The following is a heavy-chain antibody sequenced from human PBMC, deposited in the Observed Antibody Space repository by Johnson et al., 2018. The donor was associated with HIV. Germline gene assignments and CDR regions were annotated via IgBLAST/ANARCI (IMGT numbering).Heavy chain of an antibody. Sequence: VQLVESGGGLVQPGGSLRLSCAASGFTFSSFWMTWVRQAPGKGLAWVANINVDGSNKYYADSVKGRFAISRDNSKNTLYLQMNSLRAEDTAVYYCASGDDDGFWGRGTLVTVSS. J-gene: IGHJ4*03. V-gene: IGHV3-7*01. CDR2: INVDGSNK. D-gene: IGHD5-12*01. CDR3: ASGDDDGF. CDR1: GFTFSSFW.